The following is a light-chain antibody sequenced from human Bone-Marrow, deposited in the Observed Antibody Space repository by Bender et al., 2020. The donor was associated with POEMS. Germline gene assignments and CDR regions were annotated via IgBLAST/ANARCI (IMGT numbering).Light chain of an antibody. V-gene: IGLV1-40*01. CDR2: GNT. Sequence: QSVLPQPPSVSGAPGQRVTISCTGSSSNIGAGYDVHWYQQLPGTAPKLLIYGNTNRPSGVPDRFSGSKSGTSGSLAITGLQAEDEADYYCQSYDTGVRIFGGGTKLTVL. J-gene: IGLJ2*01. CDR3: QSYDTGVRI. CDR1: SSNIGAGYD.